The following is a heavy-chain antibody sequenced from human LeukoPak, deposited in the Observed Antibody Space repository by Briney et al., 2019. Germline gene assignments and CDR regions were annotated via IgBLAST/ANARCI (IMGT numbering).Heavy chain of an antibody. Sequence: SQTLSLTCAISGDSVSSNSATWNWIRQSPSRGLEWLGRTYYTSKWDNDYAVSVKSRIKINPDTCKNQFSLHLNSVTPEDTAVYYCARSRSYSYDYWGQGTLVTVSS. V-gene: IGHV6-1*01. CDR1: GDSVSSNSAT. CDR3: ARSRSYSYDY. CDR2: TYYTSKWDN. J-gene: IGHJ4*02. D-gene: IGHD1-26*01.